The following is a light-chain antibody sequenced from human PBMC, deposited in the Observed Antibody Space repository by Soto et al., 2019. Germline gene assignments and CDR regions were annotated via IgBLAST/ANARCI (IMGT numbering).Light chain of an antibody. CDR2: AAS. J-gene: IGKJ4*01. CDR1: QSISNY. V-gene: IGKV1-39*01. CDR3: QQSYGTPLT. Sequence: DMEMTQSPSSLSASVGDRVTITCRASQSISNYLNWYQHKPGKVPKLLIYAASSLQSGVQTRCSGSGSGTDFTLTINSLQPEDFATYYCQQSYGTPLTFGGGTKMEIK.